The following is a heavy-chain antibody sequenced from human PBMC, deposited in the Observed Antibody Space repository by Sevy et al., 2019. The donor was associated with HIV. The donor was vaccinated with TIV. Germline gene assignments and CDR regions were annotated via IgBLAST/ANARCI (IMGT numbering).Heavy chain of an antibody. CDR3: AGLDH. V-gene: IGHV4-34*01. CDR1: GGSFSGYY. J-gene: IGHJ4*02. Sequence: SETLSLTCAVYGGSFSGYYWRWIRQPPGKGLEWIGEINHTGGTNYNPSLKSRVTISVDKSNNRFSLRLTSITAADTAMYYCAGLDHWGQGTLVTV. CDR2: INHTGGT.